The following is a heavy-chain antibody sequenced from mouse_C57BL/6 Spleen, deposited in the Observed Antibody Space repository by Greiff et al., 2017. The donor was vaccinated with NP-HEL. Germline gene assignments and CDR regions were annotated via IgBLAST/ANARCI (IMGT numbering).Heavy chain of an antibody. CDR1: GYSITSGYY. D-gene: IGHD3-1*01. J-gene: IGHJ4*01. V-gene: IGHV3-6*01. CDR3: ARDRDYAMDY. Sequence: EVHLVESGPGLVKPSQSLSLTCSVTGYSITSGYYWNWIRQFPGNKLEWMGYISYDGSNNYNPSLKNRISITRDTSKNQFFLKLNSVTTEDTATYYCARDRDYAMDYWGQGTSVTVSS. CDR2: ISYDGSN.